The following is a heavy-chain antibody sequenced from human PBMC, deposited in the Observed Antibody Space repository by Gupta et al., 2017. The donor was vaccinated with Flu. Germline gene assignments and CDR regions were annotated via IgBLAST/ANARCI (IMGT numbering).Heavy chain of an antibody. J-gene: IGHJ5*02. V-gene: IGHV5-10-1*01. CDR3: ARLGGSGSYTYNWFDP. Sequence: EVQLVQSGAEVKKPGESLRISCKGSGYSFTSYWISWVRQMPGKGLEWMGRIDPSVSYTNYSPSFQGHVTISADKSISTAYLQWSSLKASDTAMYYCARLGGSGSYTYNWFDPWGQGTLVTVSS. CDR1: GYSFTSYW. CDR2: IDPSVSYT. D-gene: IGHD1-26*01.